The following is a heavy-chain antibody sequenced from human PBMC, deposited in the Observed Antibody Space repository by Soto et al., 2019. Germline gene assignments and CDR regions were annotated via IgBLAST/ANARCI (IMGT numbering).Heavy chain of an antibody. CDR3: ARGGKYSSGWPFDY. D-gene: IGHD6-19*01. J-gene: IGHJ4*02. CDR1: GYTFTSYD. V-gene: IGHV1-8*01. CDR2: MNPNSGNT. Sequence: RASVKVSCKASGYTFTSYDINWVRQATGQGLEWMGWMNPNSGNTGYAQKFQGRVTMTRNTSISTAYMELSSLRSEDTAVYYCARGGKYSSGWPFDYWGQGTLVTVSS.